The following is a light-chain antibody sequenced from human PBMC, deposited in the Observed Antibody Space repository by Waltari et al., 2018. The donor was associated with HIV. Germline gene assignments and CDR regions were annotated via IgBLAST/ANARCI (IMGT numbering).Light chain of an antibody. CDR1: QSLSNN. Sequence: DIQMTQSPSSLSASVGDRVTITCWASQSLSNNLNWYQQKPGKAPNLLIYAASSLESGVPSRFSGSGSGTEFTLTISSLQYEDFATYHCQQSYSSPGTFGQGTKVEI. J-gene: IGKJ1*01. CDR2: AAS. CDR3: QQSYSSPGT. V-gene: IGKV1-39*01.